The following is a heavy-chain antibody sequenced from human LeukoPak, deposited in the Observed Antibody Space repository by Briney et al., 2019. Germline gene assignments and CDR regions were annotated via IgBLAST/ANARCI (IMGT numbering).Heavy chain of an antibody. CDR3: AKARGSSVYEQFDY. CDR2: ISGSGGST. J-gene: IGHJ4*02. D-gene: IGHD5/OR15-5a*01. Sequence: GGSLRLSCAASGFTFSSYAMSWVRQAPGKGLEWVSAISGSGGSTYYADSVKGRFTISRANSKNTLFLQMNSLRADDTAVYYCAKARGSSVYEQFDYWGQGTQVTVSP. V-gene: IGHV3-23*01. CDR1: GFTFSSYA.